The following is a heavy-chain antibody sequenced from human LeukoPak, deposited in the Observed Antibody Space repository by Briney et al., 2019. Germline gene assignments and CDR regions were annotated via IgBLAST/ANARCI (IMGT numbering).Heavy chain of an antibody. Sequence: GESLKISCRGSEYSFTSYWIGWVRQMPGKGREWMGIIYPGDSDSRYSPSFQGQVIISADKSISTAYLQWSSLKASDTAMYYCARLHFGSGRGFDYWGQGTLVTVSS. D-gene: IGHD3-10*01. CDR3: ARLHFGSGRGFDY. J-gene: IGHJ4*02. CDR2: IYPGDSDS. CDR1: EYSFTSYW. V-gene: IGHV5-51*01.